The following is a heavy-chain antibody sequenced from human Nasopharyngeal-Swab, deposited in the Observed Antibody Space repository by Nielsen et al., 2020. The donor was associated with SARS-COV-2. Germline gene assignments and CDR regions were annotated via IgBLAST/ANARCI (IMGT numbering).Heavy chain of an antibody. Sequence: SETLSLTCTVSGGSISSYYWSWIRQPAGKGLEWIGRIYTSGSTNYNPSLKSRVTISVDTSKNQFSLKLSSVTAADTAVYYCAREGGNGGYYGSGSYYKSYYYYGMDVWGQGTTVTVSS. D-gene: IGHD3-10*01. CDR2: IYTSGST. CDR1: GGSISSYY. J-gene: IGHJ6*02. V-gene: IGHV4-4*07. CDR3: AREGGNGGYYGSGSYYKSYYYYGMDV.